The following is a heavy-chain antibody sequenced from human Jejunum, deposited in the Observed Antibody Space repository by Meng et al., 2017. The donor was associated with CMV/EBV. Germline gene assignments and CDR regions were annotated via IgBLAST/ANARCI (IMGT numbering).Heavy chain of an antibody. Sequence: VELVESXXGWVQPGESLRLSCAASGFTFSDHWMSWIRQAPGKGLEWVAHIKKDGSEKYYVGSVKGRFTISRDDAKNSLYLQMNSLRAEDTAVYYCARGHYGRDYWGQGTLVHVSS. D-gene: IGHD3-16*01. J-gene: IGHJ4*02. CDR2: IKKDGSEK. CDR1: GFTFSDHW. CDR3: ARGHYGRDY. V-gene: IGHV3-7*04.